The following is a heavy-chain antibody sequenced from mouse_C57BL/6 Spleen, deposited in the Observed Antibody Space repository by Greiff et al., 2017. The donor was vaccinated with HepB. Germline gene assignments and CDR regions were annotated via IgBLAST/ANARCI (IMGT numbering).Heavy chain of an antibody. CDR2: SRNKANDYTT. D-gene: IGHD1-1*01. CDR1: GFTFSDFY. V-gene: IGHV7-1*01. J-gene: IGHJ4*01. CDR3: AREGYYGSRHYAMDY. Sequence: DVKLVESGGGLVQSGRSLRLSCATSGFTFSDFYMEWVRQAPGKGLEWIAASRNKANDYTTEYSASVKGRFIVSRDTSQSILYLQMNALRAEDTAIYYCAREGYYGSRHYAMDYWGQGTSVTVSS.